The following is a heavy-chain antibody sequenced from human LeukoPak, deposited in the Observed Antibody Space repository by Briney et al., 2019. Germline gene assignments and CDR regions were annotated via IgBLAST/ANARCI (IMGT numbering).Heavy chain of an antibody. Sequence: GGSLRPSCEASGFTFSSYWMSWVRQAPGKGLEWVANIKKDGSEKYYVDSVKGRFTISRDNAKNSLYLQMNSLRAEDTAVYYCARARWYFDWLLQYYFDYWGQGTLVTVSS. D-gene: IGHD3-9*01. CDR2: IKKDGSEK. V-gene: IGHV3-7*03. CDR1: GFTFSSYW. J-gene: IGHJ4*02. CDR3: ARARWYFDWLLQYYFDY.